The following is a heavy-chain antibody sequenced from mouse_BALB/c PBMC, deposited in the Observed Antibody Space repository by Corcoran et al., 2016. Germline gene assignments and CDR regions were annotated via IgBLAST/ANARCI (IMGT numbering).Heavy chain of an antibody. CDR2: ITHSGET. CDR1: GFPITSGYS. Sequence: QMQLQESGPGLVKPSQSLFLACSITGFPITSGYSWIWIRQSPGKPLEWMGYITHSGETFYNPSLQSPISITRETSKNQFFLQLNSVTTEDTAMYYCAGDYDGYWYFDVWGAGTTVTVSS. CDR3: AGDYDGYWYFDV. D-gene: IGHD2-3*01. V-gene: IGHV12-3*02. J-gene: IGHJ1*01.